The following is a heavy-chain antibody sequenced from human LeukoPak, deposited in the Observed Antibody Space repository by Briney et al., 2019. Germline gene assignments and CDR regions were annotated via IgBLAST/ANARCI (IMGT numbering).Heavy chain of an antibody. CDR1: GYTFTGYY. D-gene: IGHD2-21*02. Sequence: ASVKVSCKASGYTFTGYYMHWVRQAPGQGLEWMGWINTNTGNPTYAQGFTGRFVFSLDTSVSTAYLQISSLKAEDTAVYYCARAVGCGGDCYSGISDYWGQGTLVTVSS. CDR3: ARAVGCGGDCYSGISDY. V-gene: IGHV7-4-1*02. J-gene: IGHJ4*02. CDR2: INTNTGNP.